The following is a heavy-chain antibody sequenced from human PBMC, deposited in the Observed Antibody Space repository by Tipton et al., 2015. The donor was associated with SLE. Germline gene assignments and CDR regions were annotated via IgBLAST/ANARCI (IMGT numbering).Heavy chain of an antibody. J-gene: IGHJ3*02. D-gene: IGHD3-10*01. V-gene: IGHV3-30*04. CDR1: GFTFSNYA. Sequence: SLRLSCAASGFTFSNYAIHWVRQAPGKGLEWVAVIAFDGSNKYYADSVKGRFTISRDNSKNTLYPQMNSLRTEDTAVYYCGTSGAFDIWGQGTMVTVSS. CDR2: IAFDGSNK. CDR3: GTSGAFDI.